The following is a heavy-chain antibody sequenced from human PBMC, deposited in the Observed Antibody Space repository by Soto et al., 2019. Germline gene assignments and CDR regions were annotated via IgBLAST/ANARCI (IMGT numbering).Heavy chain of an antibody. J-gene: IGHJ4*02. D-gene: IGHD3-22*01. CDR1: GDSISRSHW. CDR3: ARVRYDRSGFDH. V-gene: IGHV4-4*02. Sequence: QVQLQESGPGLVRPSGALSVTCAVSGDSISRSHWWSWVRQSPGKGLELIGEISHSGITHYNPSLKSRVTISGDKSKNQLSLKLTSVTAADTAVYYCARVRYDRSGFDHWGQGTLVSVSS. CDR2: ISHSGIT.